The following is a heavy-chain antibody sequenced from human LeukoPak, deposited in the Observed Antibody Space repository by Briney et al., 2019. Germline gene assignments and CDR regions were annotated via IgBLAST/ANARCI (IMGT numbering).Heavy chain of an antibody. D-gene: IGHD2-15*01. CDR1: GFTFSSYA. Sequence: GGSLRLSCAASGFTFSSYAMSWVRQAPGKGLEWVSAISGSGGSTYYADSVKGRFTISRDNSKNTLYLQMNCLRAEDTAVYYCAKVQGRYCSGGSCFATTTVTIFDYWGQGTLVTVSS. V-gene: IGHV3-23*01. J-gene: IGHJ4*02. CDR2: ISGSGGST. CDR3: AKVQGRYCSGGSCFATTTVTIFDY.